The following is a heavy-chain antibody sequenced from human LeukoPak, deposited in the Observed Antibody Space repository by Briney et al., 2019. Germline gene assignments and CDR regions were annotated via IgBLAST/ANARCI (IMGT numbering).Heavy chain of an antibody. D-gene: IGHD3-3*02. Sequence: GGSLRVSCAASGFTFSSHGISWVRQAPGKGLEWVSSISGSGDNTHYADSVKGRFTISRDNSKSTLCLQMQSLRAEDTAVYYCTIFNYWGQGTLVTVSS. J-gene: IGHJ4*02. CDR2: ISGSGDNT. CDR1: GFTFSSHG. V-gene: IGHV3-23*01. CDR3: TIFNY.